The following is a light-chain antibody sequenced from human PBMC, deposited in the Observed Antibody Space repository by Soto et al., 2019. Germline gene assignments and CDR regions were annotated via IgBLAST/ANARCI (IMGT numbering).Light chain of an antibody. V-gene: IGLV1-40*01. Sequence: QSVLTQPPSVSGAPGQRVTISCTGSSSNIGAGFDVHWYHQIAGTAPKLLIYGNSDRPSGVPDRFSGSKSGTSASLAITGLQAEDEADYYCQSYDSSLSLYVFGTGTKLTVL. CDR3: QSYDSSLSLYV. CDR2: GNS. J-gene: IGLJ1*01. CDR1: SSNIGAGFD.